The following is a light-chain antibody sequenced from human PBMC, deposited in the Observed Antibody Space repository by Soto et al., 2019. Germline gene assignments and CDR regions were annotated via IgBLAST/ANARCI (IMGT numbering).Light chain of an antibody. CDR2: GAS. CDR3: QQYGSSPYT. CDR1: QSMGSN. V-gene: IGKV3-15*01. J-gene: IGKJ2*01. Sequence: EIVMTQSPASLSVSPGERATLSCRASQSMGSNLAWYQQKPGQAPRLLIYGASTRATGIPARFSGTGSGTDFTLTISRLEPEDFAVYYCQQYGSSPYTFGLGTKVDIK.